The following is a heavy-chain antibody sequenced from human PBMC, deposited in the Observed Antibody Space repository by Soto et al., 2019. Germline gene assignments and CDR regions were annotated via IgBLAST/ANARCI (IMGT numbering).Heavy chain of an antibody. V-gene: IGHV1-24*01. CDR2: FDPEDGET. CDR1: GYTLTELS. J-gene: IGHJ4*02. CDR3: ARRKERSGPNYFDS. Sequence: ASVKVSCKVSGYTLTELSMHWVRQAPGKGLEWMGGFDPEDGETIYAQKFQGRVTMTEDTSTDTAYMELSSLRSDDSAVYFCARRKERSGPNYFDSWGQGTLVTVSS.